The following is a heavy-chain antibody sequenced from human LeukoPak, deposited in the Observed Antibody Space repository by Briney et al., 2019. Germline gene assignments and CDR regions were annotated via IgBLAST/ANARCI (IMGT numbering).Heavy chain of an antibody. Sequence: GASVKVSCKASGYTFTSYGISWVRQAPGQGLEWMGWISAYNGNTNCAQKLQGRVTMTTDTSTSTAYMELRSLRSDDTAVYYCARNYDSSGYYSLPDFDYWGQGTLVTVSS. CDR1: GYTFTSYG. CDR3: ARNYDSSGYYSLPDFDY. J-gene: IGHJ4*02. D-gene: IGHD3-22*01. V-gene: IGHV1-18*01. CDR2: ISAYNGNT.